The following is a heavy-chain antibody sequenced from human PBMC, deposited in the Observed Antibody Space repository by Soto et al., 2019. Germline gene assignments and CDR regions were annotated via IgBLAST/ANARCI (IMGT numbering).Heavy chain of an antibody. D-gene: IGHD1-26*01. Sequence: QVQLVESGGGLVKPGGSLRLSCAASGFAFSDYYMSWIRQAPGKGLEWVSYISTSSSYTNYADSVKGRFTISRDNAKNSLYLQVNSLRVEDTAVYYCARDKNGWELLIDYWGQGTLVTVSS. CDR2: ISTSSSYT. V-gene: IGHV3-11*05. CDR3: ARDKNGWELLIDY. CDR1: GFAFSDYY. J-gene: IGHJ4*02.